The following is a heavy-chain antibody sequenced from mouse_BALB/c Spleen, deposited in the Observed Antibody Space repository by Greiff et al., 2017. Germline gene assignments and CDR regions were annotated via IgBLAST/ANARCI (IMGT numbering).Heavy chain of an antibody. D-gene: IGHD2-14*01. CDR3: ARALWVRRRDYWYFDV. CDR2: IYPYNGGT. V-gene: IGHV1S29*02. Sequence: EVQLQQSGPELVKPGASVKISCKASGYTFTDYNMHWVKQSHGKSLEWIGYIYPYNGGTGYNQKFKSKATLTVDNSSSTAYMELRSLTSEDSAVYYCARALWVRRRDYWYFDVWGAGTTVTVSS. J-gene: IGHJ1*01. CDR1: GYTFTDYN.